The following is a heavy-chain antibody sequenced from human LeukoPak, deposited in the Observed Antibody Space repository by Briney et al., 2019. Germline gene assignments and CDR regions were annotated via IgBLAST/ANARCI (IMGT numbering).Heavy chain of an antibody. J-gene: IGHJ5*02. CDR2: INSDSGFT. CDR1: GYTFTGYY. D-gene: IGHD3-9*01. CDR3: ARNFDMKGFDP. Sequence: ASVKVSCKASGYTFTGYYMNWVRQAPGQGLQWMGWINSDSGFTKYAQKFQGRVTMTRDTSITSVYMDLTRLTSDDTAVYYCARNFDMKGFDPWGQGTLVTVSS. V-gene: IGHV1-2*02.